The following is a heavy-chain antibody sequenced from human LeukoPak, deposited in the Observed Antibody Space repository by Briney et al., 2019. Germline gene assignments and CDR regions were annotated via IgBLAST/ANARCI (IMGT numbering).Heavy chain of an antibody. D-gene: IGHD4-23*01. V-gene: IGHV3-48*03. CDR3: ARHGGFYFFDS. CDR1: GFTFSIYE. Sequence: GGSLTLSCAASGFTFSIYEINWVRQAPGKGLEWVSYLSSSGSTIYYADSVKGRFTISRDNAKNSLYLQMNSLRAEDTAVYYCARHGGFYFFDSWGQGTLVTVSS. J-gene: IGHJ4*02. CDR2: LSSSGSTI.